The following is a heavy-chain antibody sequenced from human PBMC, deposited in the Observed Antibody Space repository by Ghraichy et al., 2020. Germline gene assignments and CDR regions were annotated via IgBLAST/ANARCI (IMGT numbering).Heavy chain of an antibody. J-gene: IGHJ3*02. V-gene: IGHV4-31*03. CDR3: ARDLTGAHDAFDI. D-gene: IGHD1-26*01. CDR1: GDSISSGGYY. Sequence: SETLSLICSVSGDSISSGGYYWTWIRQHPGKGLEWIGYIYYTGSTNYNTSLKIRVSIFRDTSKNQFSLRLSSVTAADTAVYFCARDLTGAHDAFDIWGRGTVVTVSS. CDR2: IYYTGST.